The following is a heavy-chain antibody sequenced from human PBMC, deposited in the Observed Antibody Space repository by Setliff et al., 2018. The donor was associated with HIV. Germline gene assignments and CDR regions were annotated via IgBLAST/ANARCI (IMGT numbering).Heavy chain of an antibody. V-gene: IGHV1-3*01. CDR2: INAGTGNT. D-gene: IGHD5-18*01. J-gene: IGHJ4*02. CDR3: ARSLREYSYGSPDY. Sequence: GASVKVSCKASGYRFTGFAIHWVRQAPGQRFEWRGWINAGTGNTKYSQKFQDRVTISRDIHANTAYMELSSLRSEDTAIYYCARSLREYSYGSPDYWGPGTLVTVSS. CDR1: GYRFTGFA.